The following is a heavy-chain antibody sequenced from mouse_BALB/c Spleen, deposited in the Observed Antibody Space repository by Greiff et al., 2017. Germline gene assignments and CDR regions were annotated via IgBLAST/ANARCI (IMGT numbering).Heavy chain of an antibody. V-gene: IGHV3-8*02. J-gene: IGHJ4*01. D-gene: IGHD2-2*01. CDR1: GDSITSGY. Sequence: VQLKESGPSLVKPSQTLSLTCSVTGDSITSGYWNWIRKFPGNKLEYMGYISYSGSTYYNPSLKSRISITRDTSKNQYYLQLNSVTTEDTATYYCARGGGYGLYYYAMDYWGQGTSVTVSS. CDR2: ISYSGST. CDR3: ARGGGYGLYYYAMDY.